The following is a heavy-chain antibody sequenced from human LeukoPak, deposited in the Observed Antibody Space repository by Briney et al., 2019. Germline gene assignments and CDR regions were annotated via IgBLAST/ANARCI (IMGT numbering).Heavy chain of an antibody. D-gene: IGHD2-15*01. CDR1: GFTGSNNY. Sequence: GGSLRLSCAASGFTGSNNYVSWVRQAPGMGLEWVSAIHSSGATYYADSVKGRFTISRDNSKNTLYLQMNSLRAEDTAVYYCAKIERGYCSGGSCYFDYWGQGTLVTVSS. J-gene: IGHJ4*02. V-gene: IGHV3-53*01. CDR2: IHSSGAT. CDR3: AKIERGYCSGGSCYFDY.